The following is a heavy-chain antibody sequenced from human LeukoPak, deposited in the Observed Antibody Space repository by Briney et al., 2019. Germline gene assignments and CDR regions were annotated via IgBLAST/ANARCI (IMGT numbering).Heavy chain of an antibody. D-gene: IGHD1-26*01. J-gene: IGHJ4*02. CDR3: AKTQWKVGATDYFDY. CDR2: INDDGRER. Sequence: GGSLTLSCTASGFAFNKYAMTWVRQAPGKGLEWVSNINDDGRERHYSDSVKGRFTISRDNSKNTLFLQMDSLRAEDTAVYYCAKTQWKVGATDYFDYWGQGLLVTVSS. CDR1: GFAFNKYA. V-gene: IGHV3-23*01.